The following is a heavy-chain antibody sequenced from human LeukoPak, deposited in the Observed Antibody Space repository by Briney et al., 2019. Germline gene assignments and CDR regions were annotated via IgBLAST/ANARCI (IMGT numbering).Heavy chain of an antibody. Sequence: PGGSLRLSCAASEFTFSSYNMKWVRQAPGKGLEWVSYISSSSSTIYYADSVKGRFTISRDNVKNSLYLQMNSLRAEDTAVYYCARGLFWFDPWGQGTLVTVSS. CDR3: ARGLFWFDP. CDR1: EFTFSSYN. CDR2: ISSSSSTI. D-gene: IGHD3-10*01. J-gene: IGHJ5*02. V-gene: IGHV3-48*01.